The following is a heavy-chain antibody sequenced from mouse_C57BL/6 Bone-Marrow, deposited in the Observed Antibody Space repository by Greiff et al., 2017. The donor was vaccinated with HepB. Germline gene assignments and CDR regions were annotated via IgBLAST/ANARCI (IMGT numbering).Heavy chain of an antibody. J-gene: IGHJ2*01. CDR3: ARDLDYFDY. CDR2: INYDGSST. V-gene: IGHV5-16*01. Sequence: EVMLVESEGGLVQPGSSMKLSCTASGFTFSDYYMAWVRQVPEKGLEWVANINYDGSSTYYLDSLKSRFIISRDNAKNILYLQMSSLKSEDTATYYCARDLDYFDYWGQGTTLTFSS. CDR1: GFTFSDYY.